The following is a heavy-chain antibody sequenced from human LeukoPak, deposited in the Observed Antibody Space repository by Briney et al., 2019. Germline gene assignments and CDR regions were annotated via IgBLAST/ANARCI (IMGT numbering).Heavy chain of an antibody. Sequence: GGSLRLSCAASGFTFSSYWMHWVRQAPGKGLVWVSRINSDGSSTSYADSVKGRFIISRDNAKNTLYLQMNSLRAEDTAVYYCAREAMVRGACFDYWGQGTLVTVSS. J-gene: IGHJ4*02. D-gene: IGHD3-10*01. CDR1: GFTFSSYW. CDR3: AREAMVRGACFDY. CDR2: INSDGSST. V-gene: IGHV3-74*01.